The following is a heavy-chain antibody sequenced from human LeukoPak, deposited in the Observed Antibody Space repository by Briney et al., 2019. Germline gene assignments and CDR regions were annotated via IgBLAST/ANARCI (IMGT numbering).Heavy chain of an antibody. CDR1: GGTFRSYA. J-gene: IGHJ4*02. CDR3: ARERGDSSSYTPPYFDY. CDR2: IIPIFCTA. D-gene: IGHD3-22*01. V-gene: IGHV1-69*05. Sequence: SAVNVSCKASGGTFRSYAISWVRQAPGQGLDWMGRIIPIFCTANYAQKFQGRVAITTDGSSSTASMELSSLTSEDTDGHYCARERGDSSSYTPPYFDYWRQGTRVTVPT.